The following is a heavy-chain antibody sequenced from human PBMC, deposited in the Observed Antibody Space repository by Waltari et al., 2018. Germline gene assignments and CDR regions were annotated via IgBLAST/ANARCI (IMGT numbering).Heavy chain of an antibody. Sequence: EVQLVESGGGLIQPGGSLRLSCAASGFTVSSNYMSWVRQAPGKGLEWVSVIYSGGSTYYADSVNGRFTISRDNSKNTLYLQMNSLRAEDTAVYYCARRGITTVTTDYYGMDVWGQGTTVTVSS. CDR2: IYSGGST. CDR3: ARRGITTVTTDYYGMDV. CDR1: GFTVSSNY. J-gene: IGHJ6*02. V-gene: IGHV3-53*01. D-gene: IGHD4-4*01.